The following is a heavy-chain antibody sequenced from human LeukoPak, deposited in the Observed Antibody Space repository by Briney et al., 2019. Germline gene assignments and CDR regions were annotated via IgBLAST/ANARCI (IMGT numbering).Heavy chain of an antibody. Sequence: PGRSLRLSCAASGFTFSSYGMHWVRQAPGKGLEWVAVISYDGSNKYYADSVKGRFTISRDNSKNTLYLQMDSLRAEDTAVYYCARAPMSPAPADYWGQGTLVAVSS. CDR1: GFTFSSYG. J-gene: IGHJ4*02. CDR2: ISYDGSNK. V-gene: IGHV3-30*03. CDR3: ARAPMSPAPADY.